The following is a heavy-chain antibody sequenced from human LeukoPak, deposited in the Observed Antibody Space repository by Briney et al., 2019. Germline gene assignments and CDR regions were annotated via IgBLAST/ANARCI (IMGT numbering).Heavy chain of an antibody. CDR2: INPNSGGT. CDR1: GYTFTAYY. CDR3: ARDPCSSTSCYEAFDP. J-gene: IGHJ5*02. Sequence: GASVKVSFKASGYTFTAYYIHWVRQAPGQGLEWMGRINPNSGGTNYAQKFQGRVTMTRDTSISAAYMELSGLRSDDTAIYYCARDPCSSTSCYEAFDPWGQGALVTVSS. D-gene: IGHD2-2*01. V-gene: IGHV1-2*06.